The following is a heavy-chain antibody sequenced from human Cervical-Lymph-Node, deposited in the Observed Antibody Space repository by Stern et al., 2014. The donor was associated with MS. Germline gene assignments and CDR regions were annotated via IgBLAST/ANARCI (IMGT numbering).Heavy chain of an antibody. CDR2: LNPNSDDT. CDR1: GYTFTAFF. Sequence: QLVQSGTKMQKPGASVKVSCKASGYTFTAFFIHWVRQVPGQGLEWMGRLNPNSDDTTYAQHFQDRVTLTRDTSIGTAYLELSRLTSADTAVCYCAREATRIVVGIDYWGQGTQVTVSS. V-gene: IGHV1-2*06. D-gene: IGHD3-22*01. CDR3: AREATRIVVGIDY. J-gene: IGHJ4*02.